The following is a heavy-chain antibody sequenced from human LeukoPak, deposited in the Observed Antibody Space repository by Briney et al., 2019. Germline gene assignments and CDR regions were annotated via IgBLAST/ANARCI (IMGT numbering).Heavy chain of an antibody. CDR2: IIPIFGTA. D-gene: IGHD3-10*01. CDR3: AREVRGSTAS. J-gene: IGHJ5*02. V-gene: IGHV1-69*05. CDR1: GGTFSSYA. Sequence: ASVKVSCKASGGTFSSYAVSWVRQAPGQGLEWMGGIIPIFGTANYAQKFQGRVTITTDESTSTAYMELSSLRSEDTAVYYCAREVRGSTASWGQGTLVTVSS.